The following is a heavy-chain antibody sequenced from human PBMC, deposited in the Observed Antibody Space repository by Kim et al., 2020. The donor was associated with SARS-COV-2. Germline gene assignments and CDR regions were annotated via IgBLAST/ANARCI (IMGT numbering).Heavy chain of an antibody. CDR3: TRPYKLWFGEPYYYGMDV. CDR2: ISGSGGTT. J-gene: IGHJ6*01. V-gene: IGHV3-23*01. CDR1: GFTFSSYA. Sequence: GGSLRLSCAASGFTFSSYAMSWVRQAPGKGLEWVSAISGSGGTTYYADSVNRLFITSGDNTNNTQYLINSSMTADAAAVYYSTRPYKLWFGEPYYYGMDV. D-gene: IGHD3-10*01.